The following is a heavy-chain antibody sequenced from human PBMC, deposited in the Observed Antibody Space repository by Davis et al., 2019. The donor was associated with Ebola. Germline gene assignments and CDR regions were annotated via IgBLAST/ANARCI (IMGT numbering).Heavy chain of an antibody. V-gene: IGHV6-1*01. Sequence: LRLSCAISGDSVSSNSAAWNWIRQSPSRGLEWLGRTYYRSKWYNDYAVSVKSRITINPDTSKNQFSLKLSSVTAADTAVYYCARLDSSGLDDAFDIWGQGTMVTVSS. CDR2: TYYRSKWYN. J-gene: IGHJ3*02. D-gene: IGHD3-22*01. CDR1: GDSVSSNSAA. CDR3: ARLDSSGLDDAFDI.